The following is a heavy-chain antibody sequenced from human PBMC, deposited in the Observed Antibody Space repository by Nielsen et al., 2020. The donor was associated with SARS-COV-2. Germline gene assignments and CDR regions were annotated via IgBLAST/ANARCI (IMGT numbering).Heavy chain of an antibody. V-gene: IGHV3-11*05. CDR2: IRSGSTYT. D-gene: IGHD5-24*01. CDR1: GFTFSDYY. J-gene: IGHJ4*02. CDR3: AREGRKLPLDY. Sequence: GESLKISCAASGFTFSDYYMSWIRQAPGKGLEWISYIRSGSTYTNYADSVRGRFTISRDNAKNSVYLQMNSLRAEDTAVYYCAREGRKLPLDYWGQGTLVTVSS.